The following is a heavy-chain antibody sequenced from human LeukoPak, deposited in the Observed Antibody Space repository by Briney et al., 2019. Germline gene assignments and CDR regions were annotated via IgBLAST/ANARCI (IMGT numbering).Heavy chain of an antibody. CDR1: GYTFTSYG. Sequence: SVKVSCKASGYTFTSYGISWVRQAPGQGLEWMGGIIPIFGTANYAQKFQGRVTITADKSTSTAYMELSRLRSEDTAVYYCARVNSRMGYYYYYYMDVWGKGTTVTVSS. CDR2: IIPIFGTA. D-gene: IGHD6-13*01. V-gene: IGHV1-69*06. CDR3: ARVNSRMGYYYYYYMDV. J-gene: IGHJ6*03.